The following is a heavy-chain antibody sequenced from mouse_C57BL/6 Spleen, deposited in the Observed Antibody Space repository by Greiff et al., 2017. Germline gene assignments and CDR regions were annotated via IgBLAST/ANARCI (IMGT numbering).Heavy chain of an antibody. J-gene: IGHJ2*01. CDR1: GYTFTSYW. CDR3: ARLFLTTVVADFDY. Sequence: QVQLQQPGAELVKPGASVKLSCKASGYTFTSYWMHWVKQRPGQGLEWIGMIHPNSGSTNYNEKFKSKATLTVDKSSSRAYMQLSSLTSEDSAVYYCARLFLTTVVADFDYWGQGTTLTVSS. V-gene: IGHV1-64*01. D-gene: IGHD1-1*01. CDR2: IHPNSGST.